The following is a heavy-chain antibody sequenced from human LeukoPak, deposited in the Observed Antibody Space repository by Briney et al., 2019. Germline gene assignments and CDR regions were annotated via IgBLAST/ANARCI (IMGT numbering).Heavy chain of an antibody. CDR3: AKLAYGSGSYEPFDY. CDR1: GFTFSTYA. Sequence: GGSLRLACAASGFTFSTYAMSWVRQAPGKGLEWVSAISGGGSSTFYADSVKGRFTISRDNSKNTLYLQMNSLRAEDTAVYYCAKLAYGSGSYEPFDYWGQGTLVTVSS. J-gene: IGHJ4*02. D-gene: IGHD3-10*01. V-gene: IGHV3-23*01. CDR2: ISGGGSST.